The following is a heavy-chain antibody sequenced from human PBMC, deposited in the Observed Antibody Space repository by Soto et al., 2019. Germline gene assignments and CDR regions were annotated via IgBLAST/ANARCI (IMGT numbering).Heavy chain of an antibody. Sequence: EVQLVESGGGLVKPGGSLRLSCAASGFTFSSYSMNWVRQAPGKGLEWVSSISSSSSYIYYADSVKGRFTISRDNAKNSLYLQMNSLRAEDTAVYYCARDPAYYDSSVYYAFDPWGQATLVTVSS. V-gene: IGHV3-21*01. CDR2: ISSSSSYI. J-gene: IGHJ5*02. CDR3: ARDPAYYDSSVYYAFDP. D-gene: IGHD3-22*01. CDR1: GFTFSSYS.